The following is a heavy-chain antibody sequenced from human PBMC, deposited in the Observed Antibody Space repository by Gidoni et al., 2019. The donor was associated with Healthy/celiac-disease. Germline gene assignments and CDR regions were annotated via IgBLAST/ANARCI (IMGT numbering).Heavy chain of an antibody. V-gene: IGHV4-39*01. J-gene: IGHJ4*02. CDR2: IYYSGST. Sequence: QLQLQESGPGLVKPSETLSLTCTVSGGSISSSSYYWGWIRQPPGKGLEWIGSIYYSGSTYYNPSLKSRVTISVDTSKNQFSLKLSSVTAADTAVYYCARLFVEMATIEEYYFDYWGQGTLVTVSS. D-gene: IGHD5-12*01. CDR3: ARLFVEMATIEEYYFDY. CDR1: GGSISSSSYY.